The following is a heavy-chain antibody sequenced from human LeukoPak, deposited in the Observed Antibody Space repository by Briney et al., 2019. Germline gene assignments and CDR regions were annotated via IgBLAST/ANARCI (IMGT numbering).Heavy chain of an antibody. V-gene: IGHV3-7*01. J-gene: IGHJ6*04. CDR1: GLTFNNYW. CDR2: IKQDGSEK. Sequence: GGSLRLSCAASGLTFNNYWMNWVRQAPGKGLEWVANIKQDGSEKKYVDSVKGRFTISRDNAKNSLYLQMNSLRAEDTAVYYCAELGITMIGGVWGKGTTVTISS. CDR3: AELGITMIGGV. D-gene: IGHD3-10*02.